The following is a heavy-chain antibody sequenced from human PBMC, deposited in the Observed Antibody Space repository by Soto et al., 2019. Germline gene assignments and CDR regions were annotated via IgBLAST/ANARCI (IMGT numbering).Heavy chain of an antibody. CDR3: ARGQGAAAGHSNFDY. CDR2: IYDSGNT. D-gene: IGHD6-13*01. J-gene: IGHJ4*02. CDR1: GGSISGTTYS. V-gene: IGHV4-30-2*01. Sequence: SETLSLTCAVSGGSISGTTYSCSWIRQPPGKGLEWIGYIYDSGNTYYNPSLKSQFSISVDRSKNQFSLKLSSVTAADTAVYYCARGQGAAAGHSNFDYWGQGALVTVS.